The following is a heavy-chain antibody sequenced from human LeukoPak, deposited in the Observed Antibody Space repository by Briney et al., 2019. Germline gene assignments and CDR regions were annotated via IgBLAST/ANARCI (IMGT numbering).Heavy chain of an antibody. CDR3: AIDEPNYAPYDFDY. D-gene: IGHD4/OR15-4a*01. Sequence: GGSLRLSCAASRFTFSNAWMNWVRQAPGKGLEWVGRIKSKVDGETTDYAAPVKGRFTISRDDSNNMVYLQMNSLKIEDTAVYYCAIDEPNYAPYDFDYWGQGTLVAVSS. J-gene: IGHJ4*02. CDR1: RFTFSNAW. CDR2: IKSKVDGETT. V-gene: IGHV3-15*01.